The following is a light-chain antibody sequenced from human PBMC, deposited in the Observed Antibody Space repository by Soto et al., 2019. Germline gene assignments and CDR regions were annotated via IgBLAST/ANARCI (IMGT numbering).Light chain of an antibody. CDR2: DAS. Sequence: EIVLTQSPATLSLSPGEGATLSCRASQTIHNYLAWYQQKPGRPPSLLIYDASNRVAGIPAKFSGSGSGTDFTLTISSLEPEDSAVYYCQQRSAWPPTFGRGTKVEI. CDR1: QTIHNY. V-gene: IGKV3-11*01. CDR3: QQRSAWPPT. J-gene: IGKJ1*01.